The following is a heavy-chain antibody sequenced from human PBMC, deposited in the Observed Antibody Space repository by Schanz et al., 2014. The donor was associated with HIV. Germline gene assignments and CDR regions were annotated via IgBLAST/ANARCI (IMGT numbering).Heavy chain of an antibody. CDR2: ISAYNGNT. D-gene: IGHD1-26*01. Sequence: QVQLVQSGGEVKNPGSAVKVSCKAAGGRFRNYGITWVRQAPGQGLEWVGWISAYNGNTNYAQKFQGRVTMTTDTSTSTAYMELRSLRSDDTAVYYCARGEVPSLGMDVWGPGTSVTVSS. J-gene: IGHJ6*02. CDR1: GGRFRNYG. V-gene: IGHV1-18*01. CDR3: ARGEVPSLGMDV.